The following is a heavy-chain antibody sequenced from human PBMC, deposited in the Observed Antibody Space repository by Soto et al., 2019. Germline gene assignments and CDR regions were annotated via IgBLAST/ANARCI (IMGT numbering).Heavy chain of an antibody. Sequence: GSLRLSCAASGFTFSSYWMSWVRQAPGKGLEWVANIKQDGSEKYYVDSVKGRFTISRDNAKNSLYLQMNSLRAEDTAVYYCVSSSWFHGPEYFDYWGQGSLVTVSS. D-gene: IGHD6-13*01. CDR3: VSSSWFHGPEYFDY. CDR2: IKQDGSEK. CDR1: GFTFSSYW. J-gene: IGHJ4*02. V-gene: IGHV3-7*01.